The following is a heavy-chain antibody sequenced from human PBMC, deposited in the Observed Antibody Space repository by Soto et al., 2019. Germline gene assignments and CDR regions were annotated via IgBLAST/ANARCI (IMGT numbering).Heavy chain of an antibody. V-gene: IGHV1-18*01. J-gene: IGHJ6*02. CDR3: ARDNRKELWVEGLNAMAV. CDR2: ISGYNGRT. Sequence: QIQLVQSGPDVKKPGASVKVSCKASGYTFSTYGLSWVRQAPGQGLEWMGWISGYNGRTNCAQKFRGRVTLTTDTSASTAYMELRSLRPDDTAMYYCARDNRKELWVEGLNAMAVWGHGTAVTVSS. CDR1: GYTFSTYG. D-gene: IGHD5-18*01.